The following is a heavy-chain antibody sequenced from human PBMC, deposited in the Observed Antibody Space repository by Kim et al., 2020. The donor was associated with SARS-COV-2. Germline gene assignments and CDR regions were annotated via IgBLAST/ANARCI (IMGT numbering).Heavy chain of an antibody. Sequence: GGSLRLSCAASGFNFSTYEINWVRQPPGKGLEWISYISNSGSATYYAESVKGRFAISRDNAENSLTLQINSLRVEDTATYYCTRGWLGRDDHWGQGTLVT. CDR3: TRGWLGRDDH. CDR1: GFNFSTYE. J-gene: IGHJ5*02. CDR2: ISNSGSAT. D-gene: IGHD3-10*01. V-gene: IGHV3-48*03.